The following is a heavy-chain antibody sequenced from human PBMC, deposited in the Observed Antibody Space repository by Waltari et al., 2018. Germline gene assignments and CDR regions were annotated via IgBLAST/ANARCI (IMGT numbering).Heavy chain of an antibody. Sequence: EVQLVESGGGLAQPGGSLRLSWSDPGFSFCSHGMTGVRQVPGKGLEWVASINEDGSEKQYVDSVKGRFTISRDNAKNSLYLQMNSLRADDTAVYYCARDSTRRFDYWGQGTLVTVSS. CDR2: INEDGSEK. CDR3: ARDSTRRFDY. CDR1: GFSFCSHG. D-gene: IGHD6-6*01. J-gene: IGHJ4*02. V-gene: IGHV3-7*01.